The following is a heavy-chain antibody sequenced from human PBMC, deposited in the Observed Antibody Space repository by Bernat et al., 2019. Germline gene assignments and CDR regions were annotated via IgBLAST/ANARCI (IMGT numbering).Heavy chain of an antibody. D-gene: IGHD5-24*01. V-gene: IGHV3-33*01. J-gene: IGHJ3*02. CDR1: GFTLSSYA. CDR3: ARDAGSEMATIIQRLSYAFDI. Sequence: QVQLVESGGGVVQPGRSLRLSCAASGFTLSSYAIHWVRQAPGKGLEWVAFTWYDGSNEYYADSVKGRFTISRDNSKNTLYLQMNSLRAEDTAVYYCARDAGSEMATIIQRLSYAFDIWGQGTMVTVSS. CDR2: TWYDGSNE.